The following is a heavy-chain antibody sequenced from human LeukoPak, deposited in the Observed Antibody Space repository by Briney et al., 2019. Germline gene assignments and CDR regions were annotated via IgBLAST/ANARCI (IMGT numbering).Heavy chain of an antibody. CDR2: ISSSSSSTI. Sequence: QPGGSLRLSCAASGFTFSSYSMNWVRQAPGKGLEWVSYISSSSSSTIYYADSVKGRFTISRDNAKNSLYLQMNSLRDEDTAVYYCAGYGDRIEYFQYWGQGTLVTVSS. D-gene: IGHD2-21*02. V-gene: IGHV3-48*02. CDR3: AGYGDRIEYFQY. J-gene: IGHJ1*01. CDR1: GFTFSSYS.